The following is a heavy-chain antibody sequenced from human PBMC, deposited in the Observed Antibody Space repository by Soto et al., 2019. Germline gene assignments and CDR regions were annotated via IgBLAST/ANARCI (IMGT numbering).Heavy chain of an antibody. CDR2: IIPIFGTA. Sequence: QVQLVQSGAEVKKPGSSVKVSCKASGGTFSSYAISWVRQAPGQGLEWMGGIIPIFGTANYAQKFQGRVTITADESMSTAYMELSSLRSGDTAVYYCAGGGEVLWFGEGAFDIWGQGTMVTVSS. CDR3: AGGGEVLWFGEGAFDI. D-gene: IGHD3-10*01. J-gene: IGHJ3*02. V-gene: IGHV1-69*12. CDR1: GGTFSSYA.